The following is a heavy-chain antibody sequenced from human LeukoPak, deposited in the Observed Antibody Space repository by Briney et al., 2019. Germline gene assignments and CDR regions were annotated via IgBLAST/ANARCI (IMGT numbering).Heavy chain of an antibody. CDR1: TFTVINNY. V-gene: IGHV3-66*01. J-gene: IGHJ3*02. D-gene: IGHD3-22*01. Sequence: PGGSLRLSCTASTFTVINNYMSWVRQTPGKGLEWVSVTYGDGSTYYADSVEGRFTVSRDNSKNALYLQMNTLRAEDTAVYYCAKDLPFLVTYYYDSSGSHAFDIWGQGTMVTVSS. CDR3: AKDLPFLVTYYYDSSGSHAFDI. CDR2: TYGDGST.